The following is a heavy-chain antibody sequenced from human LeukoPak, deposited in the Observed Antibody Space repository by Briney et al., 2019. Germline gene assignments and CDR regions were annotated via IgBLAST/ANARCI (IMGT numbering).Heavy chain of an antibody. J-gene: IGHJ5*02. CDR1: GGSLSSYY. CDR2: IYYSGST. V-gene: IGHV4-59*01. D-gene: IGHD3-16*01. CDR3: ARDASGLDWFDP. Sequence: SEALSHTCTVSGGSLSSYYWGWLRQPPGRGLEWIGYIYYSGSTNYNPSLTSRVTIAVDPSKNQFSLKLSSETAADTAVYYCARDASGLDWFDPWGQGTLVTVSS.